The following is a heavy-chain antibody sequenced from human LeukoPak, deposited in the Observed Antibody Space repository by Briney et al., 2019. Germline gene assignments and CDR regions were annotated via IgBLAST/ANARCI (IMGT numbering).Heavy chain of an antibody. CDR2: IYHSGST. V-gene: IGHV4-30-2*01. CDR3: AGGFVGATLDY. CDR1: GGSISSGGYY. Sequence: SETLSLTCTVSGGSISSGGYYWSWIRQPPGKGLEWIGYIYHSGSTYYNPSLKSRVTISVDRSKNQFSLKLSSVTAADTAVYYCAGGFVGATLDYWGQGTLVTVSS. J-gene: IGHJ4*02. D-gene: IGHD1-26*01.